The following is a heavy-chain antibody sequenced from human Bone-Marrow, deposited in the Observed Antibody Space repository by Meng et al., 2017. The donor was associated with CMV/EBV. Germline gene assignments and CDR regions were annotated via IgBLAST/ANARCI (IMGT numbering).Heavy chain of an antibody. V-gene: IGHV1-2*02. J-gene: IGHJ4*02. Sequence: VQLVQSGAEVKKPGASVTVSCKASGYTLTDYYIPWVRPAPRQWLEWMGWINPSDDTNYAQNFQGRVTMTRDMSINTVYMELSRLTSDDTAVYYCARSSGWSRFDHWGQGTLVTVSS. D-gene: IGHD6-19*01. CDR3: ARSSGWSRFDH. CDR1: GYTLTDYY. CDR2: INPSDDT.